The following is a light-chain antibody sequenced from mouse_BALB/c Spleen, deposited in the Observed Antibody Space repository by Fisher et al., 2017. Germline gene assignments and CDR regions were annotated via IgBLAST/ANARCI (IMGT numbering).Light chain of an antibody. CDR3: QQWSSNPLT. Sequence: IVLTQTTAIIAASPGEKVTITCSASSSVSYMYWYQQKPRSSPKPWIYLTSNLASGVPARFSGSGSGTSYSLTISSMEAEDAATYYCQQWSSNPLTFGAGTKLELK. J-gene: IGKJ5*01. V-gene: IGKV4-68*01. CDR2: LTS. CDR1: SSVSY.